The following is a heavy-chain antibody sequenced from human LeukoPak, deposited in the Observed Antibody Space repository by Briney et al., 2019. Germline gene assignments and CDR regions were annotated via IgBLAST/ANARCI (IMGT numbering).Heavy chain of an antibody. CDR2: IYTSGST. J-gene: IGHJ4*02. D-gene: IGHD6-13*01. CDR3: ATLRRDSSSWYVLDY. V-gene: IGHV4-4*07. CDR1: GGSISSYY. Sequence: SETLSLTCTVSGGSISSYYWSWIRQPAGKGLEWIGRIYTSGSTNYNPSLKSRVTISVDTSKNQFSLKLSSVTAADTAVYYCATLRRDSSSWYVLDYWGQGTLVTVSS.